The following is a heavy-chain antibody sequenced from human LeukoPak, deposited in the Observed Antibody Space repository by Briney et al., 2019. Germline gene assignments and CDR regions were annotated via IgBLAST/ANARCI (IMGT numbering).Heavy chain of an antibody. CDR3: ARLGYSSSLGYYYGMDV. V-gene: IGHV3-7*01. D-gene: IGHD6-13*01. CDR2: IKPTGSDK. Sequence: GGSLRLSCAVSGFSFSDYWMSWVRQAPGKGLEWVANIKPTGSDKYYVDSVKGRFTMSRDNAKTSLYLQMNSLRAGDTAVYYCARLGYSSSLGYYYGMDVWGQGTTVTVSS. CDR1: GFSFSDYW. J-gene: IGHJ6*02.